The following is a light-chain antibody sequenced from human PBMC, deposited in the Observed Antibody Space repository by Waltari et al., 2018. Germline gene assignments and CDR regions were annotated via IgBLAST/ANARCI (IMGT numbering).Light chain of an antibody. CDR2: EAS. J-gene: IGKJ1*01. CDR3: QKYGTLPAT. CDR1: QSVSRF. Sequence: EIVLTQSPGTLSLPPGDRAPLSCRASQSVSRFLAWYQQKPGQAPRLLIYEASSRATDIPDRFSGSGSGTDFSLTISRLEPEDFAVYYCQKYGTLPATFGQGTKVEIK. V-gene: IGKV3-20*01.